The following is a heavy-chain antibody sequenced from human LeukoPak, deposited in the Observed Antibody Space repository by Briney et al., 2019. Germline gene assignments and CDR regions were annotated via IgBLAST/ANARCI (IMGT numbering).Heavy chain of an antibody. Sequence: HPGGSLRLSCVVSGFTFSTYSMNWVRQAPGKGLEWVAYISSSSSTIYYADSVKGRFTISRDNAKKSLYLQMNSLSADDTAVYYCAGGASEYSSSGDSAYWGQGTLVTVSS. V-gene: IGHV3-48*01. CDR3: AGGASEYSSSGDSAY. D-gene: IGHD6-6*01. CDR1: GFTFSTYS. CDR2: ISSSSSTI. J-gene: IGHJ4*02.